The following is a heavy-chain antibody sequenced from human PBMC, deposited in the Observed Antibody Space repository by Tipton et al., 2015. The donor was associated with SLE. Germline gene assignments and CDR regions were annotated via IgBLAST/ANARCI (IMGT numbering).Heavy chain of an antibody. CDR3: ARGVSGYFSYCYMDV. D-gene: IGHD3-16*01. V-gene: IGHV4-34*01. Sequence: GSLRLSCAVSRGSFSGYAWNWIRQAPGKGPEWIGEISHSGSANYNASLKSRVTMSLDKSNNQFSLRLSSVTAADTAVYYCARGVSGYFSYCYMDVWGKGTTVTISS. J-gene: IGHJ6*03. CDR2: ISHSGSA. CDR1: RGSFSGYA.